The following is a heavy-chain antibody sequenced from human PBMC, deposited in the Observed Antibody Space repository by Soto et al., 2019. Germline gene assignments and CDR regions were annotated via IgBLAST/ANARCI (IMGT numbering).Heavy chain of an antibody. D-gene: IGHD3-3*01. V-gene: IGHV4-31*03. CDR3: AREPYYDFWSGYFASEPDDAFDI. Sequence: PSETLSLTCTVSGCSISSGGYYWSWIRQHPGKGLEWIGYIYYSGSTYYNPSLKSRVTISVDTSKNQFSLKLSSVTAADTAVYYCAREPYYDFWSGYFASEPDDAFDIWGQGTMVTVSS. CDR1: GCSISSGGYY. J-gene: IGHJ3*02. CDR2: IYYSGST.